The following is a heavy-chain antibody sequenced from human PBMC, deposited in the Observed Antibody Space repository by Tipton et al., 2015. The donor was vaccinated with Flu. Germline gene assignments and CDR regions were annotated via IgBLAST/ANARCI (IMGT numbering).Heavy chain of an antibody. CDR3: ARGLYGSGTYQRRYFDS. CDR2: IHRTGSA. J-gene: IGHJ4*02. Sequence: TLSLTCSVSGDSINSRYYWGWIRQPPGQGLEWIANIHRTGSAYYNPSLQSRVTISVDTSKNQFSLKLSSVTAADTAVYYCARGLYGSGTYQRRYFDSWGQGTLVTVSS. CDR1: GDSINSRYY. D-gene: IGHD3-10*01. V-gene: IGHV4-38-2*02.